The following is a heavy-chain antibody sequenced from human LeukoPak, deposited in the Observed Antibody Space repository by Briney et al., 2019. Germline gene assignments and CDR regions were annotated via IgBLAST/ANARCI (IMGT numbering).Heavy chain of an antibody. CDR2: IIGGGGST. CDR1: GFTFSDHY. J-gene: IGHJ3*02. Sequence: PGGSLRLSCAASGFTFSDHYMDWARQAPGKGLEWVSGIIGGGGSTYYADSVKGRFTISGDNSRNTLFLQMNSLRAEDTAVYYCASGLEPYAFDIWGQGTMVTVSS. CDR3: ASGLEPYAFDI. V-gene: IGHV3-66*02. D-gene: IGHD1-1*01.